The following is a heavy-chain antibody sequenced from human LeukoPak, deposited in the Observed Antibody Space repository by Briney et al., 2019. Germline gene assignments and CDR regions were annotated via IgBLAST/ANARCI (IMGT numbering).Heavy chain of an antibody. J-gene: IGHJ4*02. D-gene: IGHD3-16*01. CDR3: ARDGSPLRGSGHVY. V-gene: IGHV3-53*01. Sequence: GGSPRLSCAASGFTVSSNYMSWVRQAPGKVLEWVSVIYSGGSTYYADSVKGRFTISRDNSKNTLYLQMNSLRAEDTAVYYCARDGSPLRGSGHVYWGQGTLVTVSS. CDR1: GFTVSSNY. CDR2: IYSGGST.